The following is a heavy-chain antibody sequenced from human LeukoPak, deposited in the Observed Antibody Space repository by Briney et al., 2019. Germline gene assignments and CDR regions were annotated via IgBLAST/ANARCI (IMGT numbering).Heavy chain of an antibody. J-gene: IGHJ4*02. V-gene: IGHV4-59*01. Sequence: SETLSLTCTVSSRSINRYYWRWIRQPPGKGLEWIVYIYYSGSTNYNPTLKSRFTISVDTSKNQFSLKLSSVTAADTAVYYCTRVGGDDFWSGYYTPYFDYWGQGTLVTVSS. CDR2: IYYSGST. CDR3: TRVGGDDFWSGYYTPYFDY. D-gene: IGHD3-3*01. CDR1: SRSINRYY.